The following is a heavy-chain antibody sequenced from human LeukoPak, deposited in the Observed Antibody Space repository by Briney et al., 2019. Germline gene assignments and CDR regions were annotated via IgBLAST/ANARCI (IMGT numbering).Heavy chain of an antibody. D-gene: IGHD3-3*01. CDR3: ARVAGFLEWSDYYPDAFDI. J-gene: IGHJ3*02. CDR2: MNPNSGNT. V-gene: IGHV1-8*03. Sequence: ASVKVSCKASGYTFTSYDINWVRQATGQGLEWMGWMNPNSGNTGYAQKFQGRVTITRNTSISTAYMELSSLRSEDTAVYYCARVAGFLEWSDYYPDAFDIWGQGTMVTVSS. CDR1: GYTFTSYD.